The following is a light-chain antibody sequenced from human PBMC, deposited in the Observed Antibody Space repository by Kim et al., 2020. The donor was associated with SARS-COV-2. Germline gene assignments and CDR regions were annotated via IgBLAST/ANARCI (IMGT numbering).Light chain of an antibody. CDR3: SSYTSSSTVV. CDR1: SSDVGSYNR. J-gene: IGLJ2*01. CDR2: EVT. Sequence: QSALTQPPSVSGSPGQSVTISCTGTSSDVGSYNRVSWYQQSPGTAPKVMIYEVTNRPSGVPNRFSGSKSGNTASLTISGLQAEDEADYYCSSYTSSSTVVFGGGTQLTVL. V-gene: IGLV2-18*02.